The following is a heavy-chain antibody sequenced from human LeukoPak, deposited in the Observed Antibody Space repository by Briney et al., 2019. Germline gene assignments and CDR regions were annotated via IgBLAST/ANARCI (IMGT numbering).Heavy chain of an antibody. J-gene: IGHJ6*03. V-gene: IGHV3-23*01. CDR3: ARAHYYMDV. CDR1: GFTFSSYA. CDR2: ISGSGGST. Sequence: GGSLRLSCAASGFTFSSYAMSWVRQAPGKGLEWVSAISGSGGSTYYADSVKGRVTISRDNAKNSLYLQMNSLRAEDTAVYYCARAHYYMDVWGKGTTVTVSS.